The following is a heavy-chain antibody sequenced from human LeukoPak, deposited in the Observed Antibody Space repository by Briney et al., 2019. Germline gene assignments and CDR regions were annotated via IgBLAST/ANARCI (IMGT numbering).Heavy chain of an antibody. Sequence: PGGSLRLSCAASGFTFSSYGMHWLRQAPGKGLEWVAVIWYDGSNKYYADSVKGRFTISRDNSKNTLYLQMNSLRAEDTAVYYCARESRTATIFFFDYGMDVWGQGTTVTVSS. V-gene: IGHV3-33*01. CDR2: IWYDGSNK. CDR1: GFTFSSYG. J-gene: IGHJ6*02. D-gene: IGHD1-26*01. CDR3: ARESRTATIFFFDYGMDV.